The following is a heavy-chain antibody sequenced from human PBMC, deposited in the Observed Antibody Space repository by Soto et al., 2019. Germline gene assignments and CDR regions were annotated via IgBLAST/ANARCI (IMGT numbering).Heavy chain of an antibody. CDR2: IWYDGSNK. D-gene: IGHD5-12*01. Sequence: QVQLVESGGGVVQPGRSLRLSCAASGFTFSSYGMHWVRQAPGKGLEWVAVIWYDGSNKYYADSVKGRFTISRDNSKNTLYLQMNSLRAEDTAVYYCAREGKDIVATIRPYYFDYWGQGTLVTVSP. CDR3: AREGKDIVATIRPYYFDY. V-gene: IGHV3-33*01. J-gene: IGHJ4*02. CDR1: GFTFSSYG.